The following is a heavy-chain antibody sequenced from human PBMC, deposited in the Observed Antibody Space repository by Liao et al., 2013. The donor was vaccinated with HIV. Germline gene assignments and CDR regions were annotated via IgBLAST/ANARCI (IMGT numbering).Heavy chain of an antibody. CDR2: INHSGST. J-gene: IGHJ6*03. CDR1: GGSISSSSYY. Sequence: QLQLQESGPGLVKPSETLSLTCTVSGGSISSSSYYWGWIRQPPGKGLEWIGEINHSGSTNYNPSLKSRVTISLDTSKNQFSLKLSSVTAADTAVYYCATRVATTYYYYMDVWGKGTTVTVSS. V-gene: IGHV4-39*07. CDR3: ATRVATTYYYYMDV. D-gene: IGHD1-14*01.